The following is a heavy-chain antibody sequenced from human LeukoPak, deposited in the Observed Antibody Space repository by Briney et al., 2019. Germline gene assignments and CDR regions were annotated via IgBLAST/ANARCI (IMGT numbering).Heavy chain of an antibody. CDR1: GGSISSYH. V-gene: IGHV4-59*01. J-gene: IGHJ4*02. CDR2: IYYSGST. D-gene: IGHD3-22*01. CDR3: ASGNYYDSSGYYEPKFDY. Sequence: SETLSLTCTVSGGSISSYHWSWVRQPPGEGLEWIGYIYYSGSTNYNPSLKSRVTISVDTSKNQFSLRLSSVTAADTAVYYCASGNYYDSSGYYEPKFDYWGQGTLVTVSS.